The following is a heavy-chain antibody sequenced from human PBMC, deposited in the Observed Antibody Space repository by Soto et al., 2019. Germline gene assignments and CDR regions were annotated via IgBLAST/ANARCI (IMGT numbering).Heavy chain of an antibody. V-gene: IGHV1-2*04. J-gene: IGHJ6*03. CDR1: GYTFTGYY. CDR3: ARGGRGSQKDKTGNYYYYYYMDV. D-gene: IGHD1-1*01. Sequence: ASVKVSCKASGYTFTGYYMHWVRQAPGQGLEWMGWINPNSGGTNYAQKFQGWVTMTRDTSISTAYMELSRLRSDDTAVYYCARGGRGSQKDKTGNYYYYYYMDVWGKGTTVTVSS. CDR2: INPNSGGT.